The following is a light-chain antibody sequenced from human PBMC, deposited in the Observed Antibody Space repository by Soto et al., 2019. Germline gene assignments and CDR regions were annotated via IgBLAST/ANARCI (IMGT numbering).Light chain of an antibody. Sequence: QPVLTQSSSASASLGSSVKVTCTLSSGHSTYIIAWHQQQPGKAPRYLMKLEGSGTYNKGSGVPDRFSGSSSGADRYLTISNLQSEDEADYYCETWDSNSRVFGGGTKVTVL. CDR2: LEGSGTY. J-gene: IGLJ2*01. CDR1: SGHSTYI. CDR3: ETWDSNSRV. V-gene: IGLV4-60*03.